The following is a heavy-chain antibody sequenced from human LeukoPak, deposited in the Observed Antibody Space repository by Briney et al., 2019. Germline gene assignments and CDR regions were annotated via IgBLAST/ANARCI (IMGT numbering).Heavy chain of an antibody. Sequence: PSETLSLTCTVSGGSISSGDYYWSWIRQPPGKGLEWIGYIYYSGSTYYNPSLKSRVTISVDTSKNQFSLKLSSVTAADTAVYYCARANWIFGVVITSYYMDVWGKGTTVTVSS. CDR1: GGSISSGDYY. D-gene: IGHD3-3*01. CDR2: IYYSGST. V-gene: IGHV4-30-4*08. J-gene: IGHJ6*03. CDR3: ARANWIFGVVITSYYMDV.